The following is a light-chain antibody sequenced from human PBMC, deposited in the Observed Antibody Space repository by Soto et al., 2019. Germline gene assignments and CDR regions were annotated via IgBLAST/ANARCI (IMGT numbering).Light chain of an antibody. J-gene: IGLJ1*01. CDR1: SSDVGSYNY. CDR2: ASS. Sequence: SALTQPASVSGSPGQSITISCTGTSSDVGSYNYVSWYQQHPGKAPRLMICASSNRPSGVSHRFSGSRSGNTASLTISGLQAEDEADYFCSSYTSGSTLYVFGSGTKVTVL. V-gene: IGLV2-14*01. CDR3: SSYTSGSTLYV.